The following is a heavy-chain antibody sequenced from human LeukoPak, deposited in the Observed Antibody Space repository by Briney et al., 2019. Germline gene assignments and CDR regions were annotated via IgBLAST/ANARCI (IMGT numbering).Heavy chain of an antibody. D-gene: IGHD2-2*02. CDR3: AGASAAIATFDY. CDR2: INHSGST. J-gene: IGHJ4*02. V-gene: IGHV4-34*01. CDR1: GGSFSGYY. Sequence: KTSETLSLTCAVYGGSFSGYYWSWIRQPPGKGLEWIGEINHSGSTNYNPSLKSQVTISVDTSKNQFSLKLSSVTAADTAVYYCAGASAAIATFDYWGQGTLVTVSS.